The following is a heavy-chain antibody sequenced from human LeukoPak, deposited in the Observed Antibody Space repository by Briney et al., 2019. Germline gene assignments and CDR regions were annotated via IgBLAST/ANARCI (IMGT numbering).Heavy chain of an antibody. Sequence: PGGSLRLSCAASGFTFSSYSMNWVRQAPGKGLEWVSYISSSSSTIYYADSVKCRFTISRDNAKNSLYLQMNSLRAEDTAVYYCASSITIFGVVIDYFDYWGQGTLVTVSS. CDR3: ASSITIFGVVIDYFDY. CDR2: ISSSSSTI. D-gene: IGHD3-3*01. V-gene: IGHV3-48*01. CDR1: GFTFSSYS. J-gene: IGHJ4*02.